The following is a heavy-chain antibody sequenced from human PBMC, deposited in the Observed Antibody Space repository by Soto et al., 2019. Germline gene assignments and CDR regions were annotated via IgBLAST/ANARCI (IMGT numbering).Heavy chain of an antibody. J-gene: IGHJ6*02. CDR2: ISAYNGNT. Sequence: ASVKVSCKASGYTFTSYGISWVRQAPGQGREWMGWISAYNGNTNYAQKLQGRVTMTTDTSTSTAYMELRSLRSDATAVYYCARAHVLMVYALSSSYYGMDVWGQGTTVTVSS. CDR3: ARAHVLMVYALSSSYYGMDV. CDR1: GYTFTSYG. D-gene: IGHD2-8*01. V-gene: IGHV1-18*01.